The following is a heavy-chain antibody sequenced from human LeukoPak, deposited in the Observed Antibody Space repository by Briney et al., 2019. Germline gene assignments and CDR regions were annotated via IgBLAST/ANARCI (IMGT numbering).Heavy chain of an antibody. J-gene: IGHJ4*02. D-gene: IGHD3-22*01. CDR3: ARGYYDSSGYYYFDY. CDR1: SASISSYY. V-gene: IGHV4-59*01. CDR2: SYYSGST. Sequence: SETLSLTCSVSSASISSYYWSWIRQPPGKGLEWIAYSYYSGSTNYNPSLKSRVTISVDTSKNQFSLKLSSVTAADTAVYYCARGYYDSSGYYYFDYWGQGTLVTVSS.